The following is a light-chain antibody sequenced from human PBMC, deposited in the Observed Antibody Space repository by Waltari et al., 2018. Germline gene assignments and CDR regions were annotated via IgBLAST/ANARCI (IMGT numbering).Light chain of an antibody. CDR3: QQYNNWPLT. J-gene: IGKJ4*01. Sequence: EVLMTQSPATLSVSPGERATLSCRASHSVKSTLSWYQQQPGQAPRLLIYDASTRATGIPTRFSGSGSGTEFTLTISGLQSEDFAVYYCQQYNNWPLTFGGGTKVEIK. V-gene: IGKV3-15*01. CDR2: DAS. CDR1: HSVKST.